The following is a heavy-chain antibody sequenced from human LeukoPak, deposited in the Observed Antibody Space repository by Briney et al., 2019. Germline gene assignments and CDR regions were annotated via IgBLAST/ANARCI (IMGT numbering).Heavy chain of an antibody. CDR1: GYTFTRYY. Sequence: ASVTVSFKAFGYTFTRYYMHWVRQAPGQGPEGMGVINPSGGSTIYAQKFQGRVTLTRHLSTNTDYLELRSLRSEDTAVYYCARDNSVRDEAWWFNPWGQGTLVTVSS. V-gene: IGHV1-46*01. D-gene: IGHD5-24*01. CDR2: INPSGGST. J-gene: IGHJ5*02. CDR3: ARDNSVRDEAWWFNP.